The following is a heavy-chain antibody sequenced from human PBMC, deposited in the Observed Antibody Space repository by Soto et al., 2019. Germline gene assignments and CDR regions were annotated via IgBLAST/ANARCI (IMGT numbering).Heavy chain of an antibody. CDR1: GYTFTSYA. Sequence: ASVKVSCKASGYTFTSYAMHWVRQAPGQRLEWMGWINAGNGNTKYSQKFQGRVTITRDTSASTAYMELSSLRSEDTAVYYCARGSIVGATPYYYDYMDVWGKGTTVTVSS. D-gene: IGHD1-26*01. CDR3: ARGSIVGATPYYYDYMDV. V-gene: IGHV1-3*01. J-gene: IGHJ6*03. CDR2: INAGNGNT.